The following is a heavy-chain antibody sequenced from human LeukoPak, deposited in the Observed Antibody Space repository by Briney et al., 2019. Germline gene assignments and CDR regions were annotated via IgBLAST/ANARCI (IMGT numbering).Heavy chain of an antibody. Sequence: SETLSLTCTVSGGSISSDSYYWGWIRQPPGKGLEWIGGIYYSGRTFYNPSLKSRVTISVDTSKNQFSLSLSSVTAADTAVYYCARKGYYYDSSGYYSTYYFDYWGQGTLVTVSS. CDR2: IYYSGRT. J-gene: IGHJ4*02. D-gene: IGHD3-22*01. V-gene: IGHV4-39*07. CDR3: ARKGYYYDSSGYYSTYYFDY. CDR1: GGSISSDSYY.